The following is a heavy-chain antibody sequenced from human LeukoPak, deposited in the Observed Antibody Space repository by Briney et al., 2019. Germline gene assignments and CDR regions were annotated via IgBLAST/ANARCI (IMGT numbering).Heavy chain of an antibody. Sequence: PSETLSLTCTVSGGSISSYYWSWIRQPPGKGLEWIGYVYYSGSTNYNPSLKSRVTISVDTSKNQFFLKPSSVTAADTAVYYCARDDDRELDYWGQGTLVTVSS. CDR2: VYYSGST. J-gene: IGHJ4*02. D-gene: IGHD1-26*01. V-gene: IGHV4-59*01. CDR3: ARDDDRELDY. CDR1: GGSISSYY.